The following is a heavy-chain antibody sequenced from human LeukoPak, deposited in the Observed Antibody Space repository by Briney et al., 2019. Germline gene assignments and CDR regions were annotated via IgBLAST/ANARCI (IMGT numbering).Heavy chain of an antibody. V-gene: IGHV4-61*02. D-gene: IGHD3-10*01. Sequence: SETLSLTCTVSGGSISSGHYHWSWIRQPAGKGLEWIGRIHTSGNTNYNPSFQSRVTISADTSKNQFSLKLSSVTAADTAVYYCAREAMVRNGNWFDPWGQGTLVTVSS. J-gene: IGHJ5*02. CDR2: IHTSGNT. CDR1: GGSISSGHYH. CDR3: AREAMVRNGNWFDP.